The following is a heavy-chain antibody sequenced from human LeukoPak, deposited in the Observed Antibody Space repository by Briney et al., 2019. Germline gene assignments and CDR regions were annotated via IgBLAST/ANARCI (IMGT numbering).Heavy chain of an antibody. D-gene: IGHD1-26*01. Sequence: ASVKVSCKASGYTFTSYGISWVRQAPGQGLEWMGWISAYNGNTNYAQKLQGRVTMATDTSTSTAYMELRRLRSADAAVYYCARAIVYFDYWGQGTLVTVSS. CDR3: ARAIVYFDY. V-gene: IGHV1-18*01. J-gene: IGHJ4*02. CDR2: ISAYNGNT. CDR1: GYTFTSYG.